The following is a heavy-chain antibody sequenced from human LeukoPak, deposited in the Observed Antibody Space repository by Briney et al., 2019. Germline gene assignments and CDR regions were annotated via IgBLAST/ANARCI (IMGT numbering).Heavy chain of an antibody. D-gene: IGHD3-22*01. Sequence: GGSLRLSCAASGFTFSNYAMSWVRQAPGKGLECVSAISGSGGYTYYADSVKGRFTISRDNSKNTLYLQMNSLRAEDTAVYYCAKDIRRIYYDSSGYYSVFAYWGQGTLVTVSS. V-gene: IGHV3-23*01. J-gene: IGHJ4*02. CDR1: GFTFSNYA. CDR2: ISGSGGYT. CDR3: AKDIRRIYYDSSGYYSVFAY.